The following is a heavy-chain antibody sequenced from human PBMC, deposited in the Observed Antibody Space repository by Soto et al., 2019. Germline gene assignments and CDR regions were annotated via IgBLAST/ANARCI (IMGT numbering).Heavy chain of an antibody. Sequence: GGSLRLACAASGFTFSSYAMSWVRQAPGKGLEWVSSISSSSGYIYYADSVKGRFTISRDNAKNSLYLQMNSLRAEDTAVYYCARRTYYDFWSGSPGPDAFDIWGQGTMVTVSS. CDR3: ARRTYYDFWSGSPGPDAFDI. V-gene: IGHV3-21*01. J-gene: IGHJ3*02. CDR1: GFTFSSYA. CDR2: ISSSSGYI. D-gene: IGHD3-3*01.